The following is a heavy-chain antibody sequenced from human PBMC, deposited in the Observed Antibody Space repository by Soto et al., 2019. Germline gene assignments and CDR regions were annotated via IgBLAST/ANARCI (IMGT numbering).Heavy chain of an antibody. D-gene: IGHD6-13*01. Sequence: QVQLVQSGAEVKKPGSPVKFSCKASGGTFSSYAIGWVRQPPGQGLEWMGGVIPLFGTANYAQKFQGRVTITSDESTSTAYMELSSLRSEDTDVYYCARVLGSSWPISCQGTMVTVSS. CDR1: GGTFSSYA. CDR3: ARVLGSSWPI. V-gene: IGHV1-69*05. CDR2: VIPLFGTA. J-gene: IGHJ3*02.